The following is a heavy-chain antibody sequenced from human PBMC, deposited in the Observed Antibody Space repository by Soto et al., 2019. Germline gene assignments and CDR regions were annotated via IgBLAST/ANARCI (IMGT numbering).Heavy chain of an antibody. J-gene: IGHJ4*02. Sequence: DLEWIGYIYYSGSTYYNPSLKSRVTISVDTSKNQFSLKLSSVTAADTAVYYCARDRGRAAFLDYWGQGTLVTVSS. V-gene: IGHV4-31*02. CDR2: IYYSGST. D-gene: IGHD6-13*01. CDR3: ARDRGRAAFLDY.